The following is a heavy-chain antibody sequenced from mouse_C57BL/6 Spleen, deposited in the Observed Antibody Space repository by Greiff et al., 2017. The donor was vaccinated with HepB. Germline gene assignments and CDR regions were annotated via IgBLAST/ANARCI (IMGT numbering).Heavy chain of an antibody. J-gene: IGHJ2*01. D-gene: IGHD1-1*01. CDR1: GYSITSGYY. CDR2: ISYDGSN. CDR3: ARAGTTVWGFDY. V-gene: IGHV3-6*01. Sequence: DVKLQESGPGLVKPPQSLSLTCSVTGYSITSGYYWNWIRQFPGNKLEWMGYISYDGSNNYNPSLKNRISITRDTSKNQFFLKLNSVTTEDTATYYCARAGTTVWGFDYWGQGTTLTVSS.